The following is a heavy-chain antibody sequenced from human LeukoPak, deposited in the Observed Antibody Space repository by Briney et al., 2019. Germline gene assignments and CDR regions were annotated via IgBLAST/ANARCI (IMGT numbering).Heavy chain of an antibody. D-gene: IGHD3-9*01. CDR3: AREDILTGYFPFSDY. CDR1: GGSISSYY. Sequence: SETLSLTCTVSGGSISSYYWSWIRQPAGKGLEWIGRIYTSGSTDYNPSLKSRVTMSVETSKNQFSLKLNSLTAADTAVYYCAREDILTGYFPFSDYWGHGTLVTVSS. V-gene: IGHV4-4*07. CDR2: IYTSGST. J-gene: IGHJ4*01.